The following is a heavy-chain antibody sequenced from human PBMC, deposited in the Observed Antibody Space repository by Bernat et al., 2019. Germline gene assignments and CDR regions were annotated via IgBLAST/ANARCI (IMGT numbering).Heavy chain of an antibody. CDR1: GFTFSSYA. Sequence: QVHLVESGGGVVQPGRSLRLSCAASGFTFSSYAMHWVRQAPGKGLEWVAVISYDGSNKYYADSVKGRFTISRDNSKNTLYLQMNSRRAEDTAVYYCARDSFTEAAAGIFWASYWGQGTLVTVSS. D-gene: IGHD6-13*01. J-gene: IGHJ4*02. CDR2: ISYDGSNK. V-gene: IGHV3-30-3*01. CDR3: ARDSFTEAAAGIFWASY.